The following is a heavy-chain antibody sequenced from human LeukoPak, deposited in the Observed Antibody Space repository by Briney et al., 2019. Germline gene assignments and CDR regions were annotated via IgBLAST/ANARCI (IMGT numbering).Heavy chain of an antibody. Sequence: SVKAFCRASGVTFSSFAISWVRQAPGQGLEWIGGLRPVFGPINSAQKFQDRVTLTKDDSTTTAYMELRSLRSEDTAVYYCATNPMTGYHLGDHFYFYMAVWGKGTTVTVS. CDR1: GVTFSSFA. CDR2: LRPVFGPI. J-gene: IGHJ6*03. D-gene: IGHD1-20*01. CDR3: ATNPMTGYHLGDHFYFYMAV. V-gene: IGHV1-69*05.